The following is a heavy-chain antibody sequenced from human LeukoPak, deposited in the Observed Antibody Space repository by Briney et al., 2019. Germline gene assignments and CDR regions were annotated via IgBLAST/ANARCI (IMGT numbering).Heavy chain of an antibody. V-gene: IGHV1-24*01. D-gene: IGHD3-3*01. CDR2: FDPEDGET. CDR1: GYTFTSYY. J-gene: IGHJ4*02. Sequence: ASVKVSCKASGYTFTSYYMHWVRQAPGQGVEWMGGFDPEDGETIYAQKFQGRVTMTEDTSTDTAYMELSSLRSEDTAVYYCATVERFLEWPRFYWGQGTLVTVSS. CDR3: ATVERFLEWPRFY.